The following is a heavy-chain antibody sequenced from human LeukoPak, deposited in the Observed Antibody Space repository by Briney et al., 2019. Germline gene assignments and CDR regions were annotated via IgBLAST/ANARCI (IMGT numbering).Heavy chain of an antibody. Sequence: SETLSLTCAVYGGSFSGYYWSWIRQPPGKGLEWIGEINHSGSTNYNPSLKSRVAISVDTSKNQFSLKLSSVTAADMAVYYCARSLPPYGSGTTYYGMDVWGQGTTVTVSS. CDR1: GGSFSGYY. CDR3: ARSLPPYGSGTTYYGMDV. D-gene: IGHD3-10*01. J-gene: IGHJ6*02. V-gene: IGHV4-34*01. CDR2: INHSGST.